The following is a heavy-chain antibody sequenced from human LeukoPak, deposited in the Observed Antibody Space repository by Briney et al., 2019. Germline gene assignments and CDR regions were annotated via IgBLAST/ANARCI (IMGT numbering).Heavy chain of an antibody. Sequence: GGSLRLSCAASGFTFSSYWMHWVRQAPGKGLVWVSRINSDGSSTSYADSVKGRFIVSRDNSKNTLYLQMKTLRAEDTATYYCAKDSGTWNDSDYWGQGTLVTVSS. D-gene: IGHD1-1*01. CDR3: AKDSGTWNDSDY. V-gene: IGHV3-74*01. CDR2: INSDGSST. J-gene: IGHJ4*02. CDR1: GFTFSSYW.